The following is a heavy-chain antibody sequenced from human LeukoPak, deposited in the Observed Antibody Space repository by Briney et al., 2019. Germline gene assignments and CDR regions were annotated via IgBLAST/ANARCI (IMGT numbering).Heavy chain of an antibody. J-gene: IGHJ5*02. CDR1: GGSFSAYY. Sequence: SETLSLTCAVYGGSFSAYYCSWIRQPPGKGLEWIGEINHSVSTSYNPSLKSRVTISVDTSKNQFSLKLSSVTAADTAVYYCARHKIVITMLGVHRWFDPWGQGTLVAVSS. V-gene: IGHV4-34*01. D-gene: IGHD3-3*01. CDR2: INHSVST. CDR3: ARHKIVITMLGVHRWFDP.